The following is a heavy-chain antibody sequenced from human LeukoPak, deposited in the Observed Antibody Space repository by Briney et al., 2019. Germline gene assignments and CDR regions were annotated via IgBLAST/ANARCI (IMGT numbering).Heavy chain of an antibody. CDR1: GFSFSYSG. Sequence: GRSLRLSCAASGFSFSYSGMHWVRQAPGKGLEWVAAVWFGESSQSYPDSVKGRFTISRDNSKNTVWLEMNSLRVEDTAVYYCAKGGRDTSKYYFDYWGQGTQVTVSS. CDR3: AKGGRDTSKYYFDY. D-gene: IGHD1-26*01. CDR2: VWFGESSQ. J-gene: IGHJ4*02. V-gene: IGHV3-30*18.